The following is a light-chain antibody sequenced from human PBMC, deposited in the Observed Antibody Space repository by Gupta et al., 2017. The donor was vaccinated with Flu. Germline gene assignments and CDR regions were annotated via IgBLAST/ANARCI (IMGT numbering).Light chain of an antibody. CDR1: SIGSEG. CDR2: DDS. V-gene: IGLV3-21*02. J-gene: IGLJ3*02. CDR3: QVWESSSDQRV. Sequence: SYVLTQPPSVSVAPGQTASITCGGTSIGSEGVHWYQQRPGQAPVMVVYDDSDRPSGIPERISGSKSGNTATLTISRGEAGEEADYYCQVWESSSDQRVFGGGTKLTVL.